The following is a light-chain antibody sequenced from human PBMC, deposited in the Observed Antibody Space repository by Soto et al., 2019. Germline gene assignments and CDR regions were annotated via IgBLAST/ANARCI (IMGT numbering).Light chain of an antibody. CDR2: NNN. V-gene: IGLV1-47*02. J-gene: IGLJ1*01. Sequence: QSLLTQPPSASGTPGQGVTISCSGCSSNIGSNYVYWYQQLPGTAPKLLIYNNNQRPSGVPDRFSASKSGTSASLAIRGLRSDDEADYYCSSWDGSLSGYVFGAGTKVTVL. CDR1: SSNIGSNY. CDR3: SSWDGSLSGYV.